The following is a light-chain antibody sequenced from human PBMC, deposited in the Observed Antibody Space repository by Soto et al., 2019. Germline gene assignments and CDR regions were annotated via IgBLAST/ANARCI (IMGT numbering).Light chain of an antibody. Sequence: QSVLTQPPSVSAAPGQKVTIACSGSSSNIGGNSVSWYQQLPGTAPKLLIYDDNKRPSGIPGRFSGSKSGTSATLGITGFQTGDEADYYCGSWDSSLSAYVLGTGTKV. CDR1: SSNIGGNS. CDR2: DDN. V-gene: IGLV1-51*01. J-gene: IGLJ1*01. CDR3: GSWDSSLSAYV.